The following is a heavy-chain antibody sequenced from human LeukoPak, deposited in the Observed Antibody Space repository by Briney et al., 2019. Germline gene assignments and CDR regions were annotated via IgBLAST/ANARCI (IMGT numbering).Heavy chain of an antibody. CDR2: IHYTGNT. Sequence: SQTLSLTCSVSGGSISSGDYYWTWIRQHPGKGLEWIGYIHYTGNTYYNPSLKSRLTISVDTSKNEFSLKLSSVTAADTAVYYCARAEAGVGGEYYFDYWGQGTLVTVST. D-gene: IGHD1-26*01. CDR1: GGSISSGDYY. J-gene: IGHJ4*02. CDR3: ARAEAGVGGEYYFDY. V-gene: IGHV4-31*03.